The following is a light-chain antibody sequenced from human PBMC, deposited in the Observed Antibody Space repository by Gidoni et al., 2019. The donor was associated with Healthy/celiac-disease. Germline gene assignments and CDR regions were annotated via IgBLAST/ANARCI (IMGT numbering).Light chain of an antibody. CDR1: QSISSW. CDR2: KAS. CDR3: QQYNSYSVT. Sequence: DIQMTQSPSTLSASVGDRVTITCRASQSISSWLAWYQQKPGKAPKLLIYKASSLESGVPSRFSGSGSWTEFTLTISSLQPDDFATYYCQQYNSYSVTFGQXTKVEIK. V-gene: IGKV1-5*03. J-gene: IGKJ1*01.